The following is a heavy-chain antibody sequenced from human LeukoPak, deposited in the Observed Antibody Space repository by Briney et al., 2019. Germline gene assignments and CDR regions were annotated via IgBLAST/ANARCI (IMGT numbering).Heavy chain of an antibody. CDR2: INHSGST. D-gene: IGHD2-2*02. Sequence: PSETLSLTCAVYGGSFSGYYWSWIRQPPGKGLEWIGEINHSGSTNYNPSLKSRVTISVDTSKNQFSLKLSSVTAADTAVYYCARRLLGYCSSTSCYKVWFDPWGQGTLVTVSS. J-gene: IGHJ5*02. CDR1: GGSFSGYY. CDR3: ARRLLGYCSSTSCYKVWFDP. V-gene: IGHV4-34*01.